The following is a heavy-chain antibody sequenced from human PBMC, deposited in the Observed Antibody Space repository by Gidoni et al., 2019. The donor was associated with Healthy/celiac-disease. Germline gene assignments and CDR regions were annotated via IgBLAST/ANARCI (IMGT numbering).Heavy chain of an antibody. J-gene: IGHJ5*02. CDR3: ARGQGLWWLVNNWFDP. CDR1: GGSFSGYY. Sequence: QVQLQQWGAGLLKPSETLSLTCAVYGGSFSGYYWSWIRQPPGKGLEWIGEINHSGSTNYNPSLKSRVTISVDTSKNQFSLKLSSVTAADTAVYYCARGQGLWWLVNNWFDPWGQGTLVTVSS. V-gene: IGHV4-34*01. CDR2: INHSGST. D-gene: IGHD6-19*01.